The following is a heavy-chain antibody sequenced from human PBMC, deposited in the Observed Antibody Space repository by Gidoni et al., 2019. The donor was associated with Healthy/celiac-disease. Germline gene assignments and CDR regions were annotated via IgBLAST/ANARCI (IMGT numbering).Heavy chain of an antibody. CDR2: IKQDGSEK. D-gene: IGHD1-20*01. J-gene: IGHJ4*02. V-gene: IGHV3-7*01. CDR1: AFTFSSYW. CDR3: AKGYNWNYFDY. Sequence: EVPLVESGGGLVQPGGSMSCSCAAYAFTFSSYWMSWVPQAPGQGLEWVANIKQDGSEKYYVDSVKGRFTISRDNAKNSLYLQMNSLRAEDTAVYYCAKGYNWNYFDYWGQGTLVTVSS.